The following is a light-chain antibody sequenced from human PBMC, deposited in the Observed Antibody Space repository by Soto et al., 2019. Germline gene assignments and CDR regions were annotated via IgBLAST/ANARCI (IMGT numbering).Light chain of an antibody. Sequence: QSALTQPASVSGSPGQSITISCTGTTSDVGSYDLVSWYQQHPGKAPKIMIYEVSKRPSGDSNRCSGSKSGTTASLTISGLQAEDEADYYGCSYAGGRSPYVFGTGTKLTVL. V-gene: IGLV2-23*02. J-gene: IGLJ1*01. CDR1: TSDVGSYDL. CDR3: CSYAGGRSPYV. CDR2: EVS.